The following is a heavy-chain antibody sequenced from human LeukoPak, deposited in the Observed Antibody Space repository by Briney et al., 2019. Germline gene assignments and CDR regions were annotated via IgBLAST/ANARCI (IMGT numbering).Heavy chain of an antibody. CDR1: GFTFSSYG. J-gene: IGHJ3*02. CDR3: ARQGEAADAFDI. V-gene: IGHV3-33*01. Sequence: GRSLRLSSAASGFTFSSYGMHWVRQAPGKGLEWVAVIWYDGSNKYYADSVKGRFTISRDNSKNTLYLQMNSLRAEDTAVYYCARQGEAADAFDIWGQGTMVTVSS. CDR2: IWYDGSNK. D-gene: IGHD3-16*01.